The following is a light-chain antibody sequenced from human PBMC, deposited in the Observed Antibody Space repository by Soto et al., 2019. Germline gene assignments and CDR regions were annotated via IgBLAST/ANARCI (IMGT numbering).Light chain of an antibody. CDR1: INDVGGFNY. V-gene: IGLV2-14*03. J-gene: IGLJ2*01. CDR3: CSYSPSTTYVV. CDR2: DVF. Sequence: QSALTQPASVSGSPGQSITISCTGTINDVGGFNYVSWYQQHPGKAPKLMIYDVFNRPSGVSNRFSGSKSGNTASLSISGLQAADEADYYCCSYSPSTTYVVFGGGTKLTVL.